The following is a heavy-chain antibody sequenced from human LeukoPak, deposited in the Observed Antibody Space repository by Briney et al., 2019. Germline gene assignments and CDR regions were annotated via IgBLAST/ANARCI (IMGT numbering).Heavy chain of an antibody. Sequence: GGSLRPSCAASGFTFNDYTMPWVRQAPGKGLEWASSITGDCNYIFYADSVKGRFTISRDNAQNSLFLELNSLRGEDTAVYYCARERNFYYFDYWGQGALVTVSS. D-gene: IGHD3-3*01. V-gene: IGHV3-21*01. CDR2: ITGDCNYI. CDR3: ARERNFYYFDY. J-gene: IGHJ4*02. CDR1: GFTFNDYT.